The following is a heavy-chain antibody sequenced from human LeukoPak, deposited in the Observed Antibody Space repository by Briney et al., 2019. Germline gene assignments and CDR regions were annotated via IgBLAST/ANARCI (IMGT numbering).Heavy chain of an antibody. V-gene: IGHV3-21*01. CDR3: VREGQYCSSSSCYQVSDP. Sequence: RGCLRLSCVPSVFTLSSFSMNWVRQAPGKGLDWVSSICSSSTYIYYADSVKGGFTISRDNAKNSLYLQMNSLRAEDTAVYYCVREGQYCSSSSCYQVSDPWGQGTLVTVSS. CDR2: ICSSSTYI. D-gene: IGHD2-2*01. J-gene: IGHJ5*02. CDR1: VFTLSSFS.